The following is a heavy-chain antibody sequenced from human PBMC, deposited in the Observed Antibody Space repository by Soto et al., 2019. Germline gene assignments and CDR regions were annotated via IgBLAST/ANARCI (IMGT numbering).Heavy chain of an antibody. J-gene: IGHJ4*02. Sequence: GASVEVCCKASGYTFTSYDINWVRQATGQGLEWMGWMNPNSGNTGYAQKFQGRVTMTRNASISTAYMELSSLRSEDTAVYYCARRVAGDYYFDYWGQGTLVTVSS. D-gene: IGHD6-19*01. CDR1: GYTFTSYD. V-gene: IGHV1-8*01. CDR2: MNPNSGNT. CDR3: ARRVAGDYYFDY.